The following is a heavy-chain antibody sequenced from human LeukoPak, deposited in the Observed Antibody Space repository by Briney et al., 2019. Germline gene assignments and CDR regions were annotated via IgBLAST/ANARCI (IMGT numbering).Heavy chain of an antibody. CDR2: MYYSGST. D-gene: IGHD3-22*01. Sequence: SETLSLTCTVSGGSISSFHWNWIRQPPGKGLEWIAYMYYSGSTHYNPSLKSRVTISVDTSKNQFSLKLSSVTAADTAVYYCARENFYDSITFDYWGPGNLVTVSS. J-gene: IGHJ4*02. V-gene: IGHV4-59*12. CDR1: GGSISSFH. CDR3: ARENFYDSITFDY.